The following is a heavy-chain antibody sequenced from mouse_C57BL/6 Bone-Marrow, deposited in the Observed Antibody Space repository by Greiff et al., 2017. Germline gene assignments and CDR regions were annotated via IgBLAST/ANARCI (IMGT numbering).Heavy chain of an antibody. CDR3: ARGLTTLFAY. D-gene: IGHD6-1*01. CDR1: GFTFSSYA. Sequence: EVHLVESGGGLVKPGGSLKLSCAASGFTFSSYALSWVRQTPEKRLEWVATISDGGSYTYYPDNVKGRFTISRDNAKNNLYLQKSHLKSEDTAMYYCARGLTTLFAYWGQGTLVTVSA. J-gene: IGHJ3*01. CDR2: ISDGGSYT. V-gene: IGHV5-4*01.